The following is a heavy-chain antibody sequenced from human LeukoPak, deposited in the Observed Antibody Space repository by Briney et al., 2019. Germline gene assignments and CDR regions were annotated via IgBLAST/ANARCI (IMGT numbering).Heavy chain of an antibody. J-gene: IGHJ6*03. CDR2: IFYSGST. D-gene: IGHD4-17*01. V-gene: IGHV4-59*08. CDR3: AKLSYGDYDYYYYYMDV. CDR1: GGSISSYY. Sequence: SETLSLTCTVSGGSISSYYWSWIRQPPGKGLEWIGYIFYSGSTNYNPSLKSRVTISVDTSKNQFSLKLSSVTAADTAVYYCAKLSYGDYDYYYYYMDVWGKGTTVTVSS.